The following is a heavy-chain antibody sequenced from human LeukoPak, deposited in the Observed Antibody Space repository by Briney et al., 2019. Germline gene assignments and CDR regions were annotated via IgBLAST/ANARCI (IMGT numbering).Heavy chain of an antibody. Sequence: PSETLSLTCAVYGGSFSGYYWSWIRQPPWKGLEWIGEINHSGSTNYNPSLKSRVTISVDTSKNQFSLKLSSVTAAGTAVYYCARPPRRHRFPKGGNWFDPWGQGTLVTVSS. CDR2: INHSGST. CDR3: ARPPRRHRFPKGGNWFDP. J-gene: IGHJ5*02. D-gene: IGHD2-21*01. CDR1: GGSFSGYY. V-gene: IGHV4-34*01.